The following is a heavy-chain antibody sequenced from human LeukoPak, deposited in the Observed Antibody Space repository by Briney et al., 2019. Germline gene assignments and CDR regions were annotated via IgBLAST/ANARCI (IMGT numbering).Heavy chain of an antibody. V-gene: IGHV1-18*04. J-gene: IGHJ4*02. CDR3: AREGPYYYDSSGYYGIDYFDY. CDR2: ISAYNGNT. Sequence: ASVKVSCKASGYTFTGYYMHWVRQAPGQGLEWMGWISAYNGNTNYAQKLQGRVTMTTDTSTSTAYMELRSLRSDDTAVYYCAREGPYYYDSSGYYGIDYFDYWGQGTLVTVSS. D-gene: IGHD3-22*01. CDR1: GYTFTGYY.